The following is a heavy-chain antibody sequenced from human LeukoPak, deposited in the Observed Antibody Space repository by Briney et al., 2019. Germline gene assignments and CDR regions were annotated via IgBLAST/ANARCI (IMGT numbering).Heavy chain of an antibody. CDR1: GGTFSSYA. V-gene: IGHV1-69*13. J-gene: IGHJ3*02. Sequence: SVKVSCKASGGTFSSYAISCVRQAPGQGLEWMGGIIPIFGTANYAQKFQGRVTITADESTSTAYMELSSLRSDDTGVYYCARDSVWSGYYLGPRVNDAFDIWGQGTMVTVSS. CDR2: IIPIFGTA. CDR3: ARDSVWSGYYLGPRVNDAFDI. D-gene: IGHD3-3*01.